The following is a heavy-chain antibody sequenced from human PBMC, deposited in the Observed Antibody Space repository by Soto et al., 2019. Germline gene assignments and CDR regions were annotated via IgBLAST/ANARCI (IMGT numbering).Heavy chain of an antibody. CDR3: VRGGGRGIFDP. J-gene: IGHJ5*02. CDR2: ISPGSRYP. V-gene: IGHV3-11*06. Sequence: PGGYLRLSCAGSGFTFGDSYMSLIRQAPGKGLEWLSYISPGSRYPAYADSVKGRSTISRDNAKRSLYLQMMSLTAEDTAIYYCVRGGGRGIFDPWGQGTLVTVYS. D-gene: IGHD3-3*02. CDR1: GFTFGDSY.